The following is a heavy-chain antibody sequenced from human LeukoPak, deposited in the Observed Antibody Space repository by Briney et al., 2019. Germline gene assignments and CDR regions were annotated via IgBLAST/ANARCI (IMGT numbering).Heavy chain of an antibody. Sequence: ASVKVSCKASGYTFTSYDINWVRQATGQGLEWMGWMNPNSGSTGYAQKFQGRGTITRNTSISTAYMELSGLRSEDTAVYYCARGRSTGYPYYFEYWGQGTLVTVSS. J-gene: IGHJ4*02. CDR3: ARGRSTGYPYYFEY. CDR1: GYTFTSYD. D-gene: IGHD5-12*01. V-gene: IGHV1-8*03. CDR2: MNPNSGST.